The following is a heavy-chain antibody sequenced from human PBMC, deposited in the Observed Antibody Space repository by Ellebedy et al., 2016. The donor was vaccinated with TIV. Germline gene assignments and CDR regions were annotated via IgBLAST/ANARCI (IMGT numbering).Heavy chain of an antibody. V-gene: IGHV1-3*01. D-gene: IGHD4-17*01. CDR2: INAGHGNT. J-gene: IGHJ4*02. CDR3: ARGTRYGDLDY. Sequence: AASVKVSCKASGYTFTSYAMHWLRQAPGQRLEWMGWINAGHGNTKYSQKFQGRVTITRDTSASTAYMELSSLRSEATAVYYCARGTRYGDLDYWGQGTLVTVSS. CDR1: GYTFTSYA.